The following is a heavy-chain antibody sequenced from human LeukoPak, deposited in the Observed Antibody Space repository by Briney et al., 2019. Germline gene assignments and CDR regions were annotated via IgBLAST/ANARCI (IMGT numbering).Heavy chain of an antibody. CDR2: IWYDGSK. Sequence: GRSLRLSCAASGFTFSSYGMPWVRQAPGKGLEWVAVIWYDGSKSYADSVKGRFTISRDNSKNTLYVQMNSVRAEDTAVYYCARDVRDDYGDGIDYWGQGTLVTVSS. CDR1: GFTFSSYG. CDR3: ARDVRDDYGDGIDY. V-gene: IGHV3-33*01. D-gene: IGHD4-17*01. J-gene: IGHJ4*02.